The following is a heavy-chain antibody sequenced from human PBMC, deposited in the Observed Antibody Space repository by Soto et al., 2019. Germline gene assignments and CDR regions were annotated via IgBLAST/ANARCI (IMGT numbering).Heavy chain of an antibody. D-gene: IGHD1-1*01. Sequence: GGSLRLSCAASGFTFSSYSMNWVRQAPGKGLEWVSSISSSSSYIYYADSVKGRFTISRDNAKNSLYLQMNSLRAEDTAVYYCARDRNLEPVNYYYYGMDVWGQGTTVTV. CDR1: GFTFSSYS. V-gene: IGHV3-21*01. CDR2: ISSSSSYI. J-gene: IGHJ6*02. CDR3: ARDRNLEPVNYYYYGMDV.